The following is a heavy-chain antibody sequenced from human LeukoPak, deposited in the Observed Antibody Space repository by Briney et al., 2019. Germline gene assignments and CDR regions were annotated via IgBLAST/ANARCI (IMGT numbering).Heavy chain of an antibody. CDR1: GYSFTSYW. D-gene: IGHD3-10*01. V-gene: IGHV5-51*01. CDR3: ARTHYYGLFDY. Sequence: GESLKISCKGSGYSFTSYWIGWVRQMPGKGLEWMGIIFPGDSDTRYSPSFQGQVTISADKSISTAYLEWSSLKASDTAMFYCARTHYYGLFDYWGQGTLVTVSS. J-gene: IGHJ4*02. CDR2: IFPGDSDT.